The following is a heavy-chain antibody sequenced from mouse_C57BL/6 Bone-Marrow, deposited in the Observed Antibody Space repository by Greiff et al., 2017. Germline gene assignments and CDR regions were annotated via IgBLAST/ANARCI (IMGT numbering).Heavy chain of an antibody. D-gene: IGHD1-1*01. CDR1: GFTFTDYY. CDR2: IRNKANGYTT. V-gene: IGHV7-3*01. J-gene: IGHJ4*01. Sequence: EVKLMESGGGLVQPGGSLSLSCAASGFTFTDYYMSWVRQPPGKALEWLGFIRNKANGYTTEYSASVKGRFTISRDNSQSILYLQMNALRAEDSATYYYACYGPSTTVDAMDFEGRGTAVTVTA. CDR3: ACYGPSTTVDAMDF.